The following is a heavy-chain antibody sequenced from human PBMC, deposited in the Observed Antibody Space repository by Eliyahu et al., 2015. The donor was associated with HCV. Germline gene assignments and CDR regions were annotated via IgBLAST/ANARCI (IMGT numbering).Heavy chain of an antibody. J-gene: IGHJ5*02. Sequence: EVQLVESGGGLVQPGGSLRLXCAAXGFTLSXXWRXWVRQXPGKGLEWVANIKQDGSEKYYVDSVKGRFTISRDNAKNSLYLQMNSLRAEDTAVYYCARDGCSSTSCYHKNWFDPWGQGTLVTVSS. CDR2: IKQDGSEK. CDR3: ARDGCSSTSCYHKNWFDP. D-gene: IGHD2-2*01. CDR1: GFTLSXXW. V-gene: IGHV3-7*01.